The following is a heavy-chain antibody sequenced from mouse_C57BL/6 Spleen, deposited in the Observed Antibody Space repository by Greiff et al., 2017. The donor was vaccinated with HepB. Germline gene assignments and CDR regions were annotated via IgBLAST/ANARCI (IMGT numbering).Heavy chain of an antibody. CDR1: GYSITSGYY. D-gene: IGHD4-1*01. V-gene: IGHV3-6*01. Sequence: EVQVVESGPGLVKPSQSLSLTCSVTGYSITSGYYWNWIRQFPGNKLEWMGYISYDGSNNYNPSLKNRISITRDTSKNQFFLKLNSVTTEDTATYYCASQTGAYYFDYWGQGTTLTVSS. CDR3: ASQTGAYYFDY. CDR2: ISYDGSN. J-gene: IGHJ2*01.